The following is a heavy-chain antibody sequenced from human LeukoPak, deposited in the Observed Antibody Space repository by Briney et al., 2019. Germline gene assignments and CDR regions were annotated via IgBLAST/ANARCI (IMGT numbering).Heavy chain of an antibody. D-gene: IGHD1-14*01. CDR3: IRGAPTTFDY. CDR2: INSGGSST. J-gene: IGHJ4*02. Sequence: GGSLRLSCAASGFTFSSYWMLWLRQAPGKGLVWVSRINSGGSSTSCADSVKGRFTISRDNAKNTLYLQMNSLRPEDTAVYYCIRGAPTTFDYWGQGTLVTVSS. CDR1: GFTFSSYW. V-gene: IGHV3-74*01.